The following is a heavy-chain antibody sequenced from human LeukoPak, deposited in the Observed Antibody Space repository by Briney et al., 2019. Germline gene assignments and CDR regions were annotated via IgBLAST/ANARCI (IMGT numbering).Heavy chain of an antibody. Sequence: SVKVSCKASGGTFSSYAISWVRQAPGQGLEWMGGIIPIFGTANYAQKFQGRVTITADESTSTAYMELSSLRSDDTAVYYCARVLTRYDFWSGYDFYYMDVWGKGTTVTVSS. CDR1: GGTFSSYA. CDR2: IIPIFGTA. CDR3: ARVLTRYDFWSGYDFYYMDV. V-gene: IGHV1-69*13. J-gene: IGHJ6*03. D-gene: IGHD3-3*01.